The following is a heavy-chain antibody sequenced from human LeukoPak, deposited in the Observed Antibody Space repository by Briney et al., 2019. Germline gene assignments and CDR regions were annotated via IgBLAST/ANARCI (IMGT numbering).Heavy chain of an antibody. Sequence: GGSLRLSCAASGFSFSAYAMSWVRQAPGKGLEWVGRIKSKTDGGTTDYAAPVKGRFTISRDDSKNTLYLQMNSLKTEDTAVSYCSTLSFAVLRFLEWLFFDYWRQGTLVTVTS. CDR2: IKSKTDGGTT. D-gene: IGHD3-3*01. V-gene: IGHV3-15*01. CDR3: STLSFAVLRFLEWLFFDY. CDR1: GFSFSAYA. J-gene: IGHJ4*02.